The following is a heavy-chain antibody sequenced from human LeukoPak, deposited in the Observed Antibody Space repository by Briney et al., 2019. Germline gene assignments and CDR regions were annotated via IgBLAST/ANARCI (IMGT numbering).Heavy chain of an antibody. V-gene: IGHV1-69*13. J-gene: IGHJ3*02. CDR1: GGTFSSYA. D-gene: IGHD3-22*01. CDR2: IIPIFGTA. Sequence: ASVNVSCKASGGTFSSYAISWVRQAPGQGLEWMGGIIPIFGTANYAQKFQGRVTITADESTSTAYMELSSLRSEDTAVYYCAASVVVRNAFDIWGQGTMVTVSS. CDR3: AASVVVRNAFDI.